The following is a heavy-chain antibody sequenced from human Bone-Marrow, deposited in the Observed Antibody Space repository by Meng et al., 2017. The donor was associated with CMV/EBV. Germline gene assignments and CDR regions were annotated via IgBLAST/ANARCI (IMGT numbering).Heavy chain of an antibody. CDR1: GGSISSSSYY. CDR3: ARGFTMIVG. V-gene: IGHV4-39*07. Sequence: GSLRLSCTVSGGSISSSSYYWGWIRQPPGKGLEWIGSIYYSGSTYYNPSLKSRVTISVDTSKNQFSLKLSSVTAADTAVYYCARGFTMIVGWGQGTLVTGSS. J-gene: IGHJ4*02. D-gene: IGHD3-22*01. CDR2: IYYSGST.